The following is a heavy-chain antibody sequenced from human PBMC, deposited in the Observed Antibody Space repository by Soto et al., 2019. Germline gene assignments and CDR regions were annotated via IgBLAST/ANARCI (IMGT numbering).Heavy chain of an antibody. D-gene: IGHD6-6*01. J-gene: IGHJ6*02. CDR1: GFTFSDYY. CDR3: SSTSSSSGYYYYGMDV. Sequence: GGSLRLSCAACGFTFSDYYMSWIRQAPGKGLEWVSYISSSSSYTNYADSVKGRFTISRDNAKNSLYLQMNSLRAEDTAVYYCSSTSSSSGYYYYGMDVWGQGTTVTVSS. V-gene: IGHV3-11*06. CDR2: ISSSSSYT.